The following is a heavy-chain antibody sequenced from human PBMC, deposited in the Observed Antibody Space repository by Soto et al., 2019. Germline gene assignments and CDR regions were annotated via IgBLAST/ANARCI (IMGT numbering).Heavy chain of an antibody. CDR1: GCSISSSNW. D-gene: IGHD6-6*01. CDR3: ANTSADAFDI. V-gene: IGHV4-4*02. Sequence: QVPLQESGPGLVKPSGTLSLTCAVSGCSISSSNWWSWVRQPPVNGLELTGEIYPSGSTNYNQSRKSRVTISVDKSKNQFSLNLSSVTAADTAVYYCANTSADAFDIWGQGTMVTVSS. CDR2: IYPSGST. J-gene: IGHJ3*02.